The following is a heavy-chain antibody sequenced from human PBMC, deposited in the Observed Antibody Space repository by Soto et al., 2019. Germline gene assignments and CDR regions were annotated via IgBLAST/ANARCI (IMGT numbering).Heavy chain of an antibody. CDR3: ARPRDYGDFDAFDI. V-gene: IGHV5-51*01. J-gene: IGHJ3*02. D-gene: IGHD4-17*01. Sequence: GESLKISCQVSGYIFTTYWLAWVRQTPGKGLEWMGIIYPFDSDTRYGPSFQGQVTISVDKSVNTAYLQWSALRASDTGMYYCARPRDYGDFDAFDIWGQGTTVTVSS. CDR1: GYIFTTYW. CDR2: IYPFDSDT.